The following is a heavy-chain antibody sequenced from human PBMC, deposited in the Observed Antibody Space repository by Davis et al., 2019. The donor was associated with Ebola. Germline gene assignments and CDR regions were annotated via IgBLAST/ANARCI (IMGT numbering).Heavy chain of an antibody. CDR1: GGSFSGYY. J-gene: IGHJ4*02. CDR3: ARASTVTPFDY. V-gene: IGHV4-34*01. D-gene: IGHD4-11*01. CDR2: INHSGST. Sequence: SETLSLTCAVYGGSFSGYYWSWIRQPPGKGLEWIGEINHSGSTNYNPSLKSRVTISVDTSKNQFSLKLSSVTAADTAVYYCARASTVTPFDYWGQGTLVTVSS.